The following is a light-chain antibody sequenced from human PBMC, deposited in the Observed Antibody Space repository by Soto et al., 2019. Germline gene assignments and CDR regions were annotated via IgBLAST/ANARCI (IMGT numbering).Light chain of an antibody. CDR1: QSISFSY. Sequence: EIVLTQSPGTLSLSPGERATLSCRASQSISFSYLAWYQQKPGQAPRLLIYGASSMATGIPDRFSGSGSGTDFTLTISRLEPEDFAVYYCQQYGRSPLTFGGGTKVEIK. J-gene: IGKJ4*01. CDR2: GAS. CDR3: QQYGRSPLT. V-gene: IGKV3-20*01.